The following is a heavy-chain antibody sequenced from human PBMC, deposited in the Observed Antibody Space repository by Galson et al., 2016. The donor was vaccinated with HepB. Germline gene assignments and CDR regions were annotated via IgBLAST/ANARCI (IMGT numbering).Heavy chain of an antibody. J-gene: IGHJ5*02. CDR2: IYYSGTT. D-gene: IGHD1-14*01. Sequence: SETLSLTCTVSGASISRNDYFWGWIRQPPGKGPEWIGSIYYSGTTYYPPSLQSRLSLSVETSKNQITLTLNSMTAADTSVYYCARGHRKVGWFDPWGQGTLVTVSS. CDR3: ARGHRKVGWFDP. V-gene: IGHV4-39*01. CDR1: GASISRNDYF.